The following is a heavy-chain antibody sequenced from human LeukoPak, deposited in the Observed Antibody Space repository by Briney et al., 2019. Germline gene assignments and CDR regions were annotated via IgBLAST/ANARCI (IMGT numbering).Heavy chain of an antibody. CDR3: ARGASGYTDAFDI. J-gene: IGHJ3*02. Sequence: GGSLRLSCAASGFTVSSNYMSWVRQAPGKGLEWVSVIYSGGSTYYADSVKGRFTISRDNPKNTLYLQMNSLRAEDTAVYYCARGASGYTDAFDIWGQGTMVTVSS. V-gene: IGHV3-53*01. CDR1: GFTVSSNY. D-gene: IGHD5-12*01. CDR2: IYSGGST.